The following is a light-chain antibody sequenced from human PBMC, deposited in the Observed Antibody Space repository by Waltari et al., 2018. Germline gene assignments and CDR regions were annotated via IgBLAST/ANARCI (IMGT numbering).Light chain of an antibody. CDR1: KLGHKF. V-gene: IGLV3-1*01. CDR2: QDK. J-gene: IGLJ1*01. CDR3: QAWDSSSDSYV. Sequence: SYELTQPPSVSVSAGQTASITCSGDKLGHKFVCWFQQRPGQSPVLVSYQDKKRPSGIPERFSGSNSGNTATLTISGTQPLDEADYYCQAWDSSSDSYVFGSGTKVTV.